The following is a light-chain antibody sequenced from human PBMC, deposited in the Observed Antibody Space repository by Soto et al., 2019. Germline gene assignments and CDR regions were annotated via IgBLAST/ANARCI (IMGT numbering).Light chain of an antibody. CDR3: SSYTSSSTLYV. Sequence: QSALTQPASVSGSPGQSITIPCTGTSSDVGDNNYVSWYQQHPGKAPKLMIYDVTHRPSGISNRFSGSKSGNTASLTISGLQAEDEADYYCSSYTSSSTLYVFGTGTKLTV. V-gene: IGLV2-14*01. CDR1: SSDVGDNNY. J-gene: IGLJ1*01. CDR2: DVT.